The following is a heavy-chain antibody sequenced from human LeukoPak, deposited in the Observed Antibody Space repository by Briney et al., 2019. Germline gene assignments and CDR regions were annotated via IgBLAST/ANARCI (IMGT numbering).Heavy chain of an antibody. CDR1: GFTFDDYA. V-gene: IGHV3-43*02. Sequence: GGSLRLSCAASGFTFDDYAMHWVRQAPGKGLEWVSLISGDGGSTYYADSVKGRFTISRDNSKNSLYLQMNSPRTEDSALYYCAKYGLRFLEWLWVGGFDIWGQGTVVTVSS. J-gene: IGHJ3*02. CDR2: ISGDGGST. D-gene: IGHD3-3*01. CDR3: AKYGLRFLEWLWVGGFDI.